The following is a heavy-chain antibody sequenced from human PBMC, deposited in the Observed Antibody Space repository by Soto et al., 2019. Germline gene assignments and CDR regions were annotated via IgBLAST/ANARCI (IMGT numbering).Heavy chain of an antibody. CDR2: INPGGGST. Sequence: QVQLVQSGAEVRKPGASVKVSCKASGYTFTSYFMHWVRQAPGQGLEWVGIINPGGGSTSYAQKFQCRVSLTRDTSSSTVYMELSSMKSEVTAVYYCARVEGTASGDYWGQGTLVTVSS. D-gene: IGHD2-21*02. J-gene: IGHJ4*02. CDR3: ARVEGTASGDY. V-gene: IGHV1-46*03. CDR1: GYTFTSYF.